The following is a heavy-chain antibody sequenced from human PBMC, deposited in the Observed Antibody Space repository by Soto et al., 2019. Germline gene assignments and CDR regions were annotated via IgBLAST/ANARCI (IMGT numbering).Heavy chain of an antibody. V-gene: IGHV3-7*01. Sequence: GGSLRLSCAASGFTFSSYWMSWVRQAPGKGLEWVANIKQDGSEKYYVDSVKGRFTISRDNAKNSLYLQMNSLRAEDSAVDYCAAIAAAGTYDYWGQGTLVTVSS. D-gene: IGHD6-13*01. J-gene: IGHJ4*02. CDR2: IKQDGSEK. CDR1: GFTFSSYW. CDR3: AAIAAAGTYDY.